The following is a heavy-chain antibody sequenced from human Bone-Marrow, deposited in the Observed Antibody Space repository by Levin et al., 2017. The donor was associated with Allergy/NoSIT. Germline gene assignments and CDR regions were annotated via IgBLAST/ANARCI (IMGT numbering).Heavy chain of an antibody. CDR3: ARVVFVDTVMVPFLDH. Sequence: GESLKISCKASGYTFSNFYIDWVRQAPGQGLEWMGRINPSAGNTNDAQKFQGRVTMTRDTSTSTVYMEMSSLRSEDTAVYYCARVVFVDTVMVPFLDHWGQGTRVTVSS. D-gene: IGHD5-18*01. J-gene: IGHJ4*02. CDR1: GYTFSNFY. CDR2: INPSAGNT. V-gene: IGHV1-46*01.